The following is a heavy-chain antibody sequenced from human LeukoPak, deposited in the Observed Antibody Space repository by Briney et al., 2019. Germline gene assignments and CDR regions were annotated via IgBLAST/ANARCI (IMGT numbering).Heavy chain of an antibody. V-gene: IGHV4-59*08. CDR1: AGSISSLY. CDR2: IYYTGST. D-gene: IGHD6-6*01. CDR3: ARHRAYSSSSPFDY. J-gene: IGHJ4*02. Sequence: SETLSLTCSVSAGSISSLYWSWIRQPPGKGLEWIGYIYYTGSTNYNPSLKSRVTMFVDMSKNQFSLRLSSVTAADTAVYYCARHRAYSSSSPFDYWGQGTLVTVSS.